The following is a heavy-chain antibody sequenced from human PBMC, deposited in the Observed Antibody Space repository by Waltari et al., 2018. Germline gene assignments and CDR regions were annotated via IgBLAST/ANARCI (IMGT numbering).Heavy chain of an antibody. V-gene: IGHV4-39*01. CDR2: IYYSGST. CDR1: GGSINSSDYY. Sequence: QLQLQESGPGLVKPSETLSLTCTVSGGSINSSDYYWGWIRQPPGKGLEWIGNIYYSGSTYYIPSLKSRVTISVDTSKNQFSLKLRSVTAADTAVYYYATSLYYYGSGSYFDYWGQGPLVTVSS. CDR3: ATSLYYYGSGSYFDY. D-gene: IGHD3-10*01. J-gene: IGHJ4*02.